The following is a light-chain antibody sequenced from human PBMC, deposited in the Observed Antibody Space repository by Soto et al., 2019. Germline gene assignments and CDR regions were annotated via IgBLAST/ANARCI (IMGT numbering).Light chain of an antibody. CDR3: QSYDSSLSEV. CDR2: GNS. Sequence: QSVLTQPPSVSGAPGQRVTISCTGSSSNIGAGYDVHWYQQLPGTAPKLLIYGNSNRPSGVPDRFSGSKSGTSPSLAITGLRAEYEADDYCQSYDSSLSEVFGTGTKLTVL. V-gene: IGLV1-40*01. J-gene: IGLJ1*01. CDR1: SSNIGAGYD.